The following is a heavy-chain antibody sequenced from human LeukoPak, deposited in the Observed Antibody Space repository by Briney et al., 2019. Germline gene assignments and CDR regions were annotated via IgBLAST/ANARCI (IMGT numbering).Heavy chain of an antibody. V-gene: IGHV3-23*01. CDR2: ISGSGGST. D-gene: IGHD6-19*01. J-gene: IGHJ4*02. CDR1: GFTFSSYA. Sequence: PGGSLRLSCAASGFTFSSYAMSWVRQAPGKGLEWVSAISGSGGSTYYADSVKGRFTISRDNSKNTLHLQMNSLRAEDTAMYYCEALYNSVRYEDHWGQGTLVTVSS. CDR3: EALYNSVRYEDH.